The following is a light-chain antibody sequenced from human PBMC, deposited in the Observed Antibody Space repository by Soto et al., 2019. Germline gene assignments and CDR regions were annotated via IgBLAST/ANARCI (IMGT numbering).Light chain of an antibody. CDR2: LGS. Sequence: DIVMTQSPLSLPVTPGEPASISCRSSQSLLHSNGYNYLDWYLQKPGQSPQLLIYLGSNRASGVPDRFSGSASGTDFTLKISRVEAEDVGVYYCMQAIQTPHTFGQGTKLEIK. CDR1: QSLLHSNGYNY. J-gene: IGKJ2*01. CDR3: MQAIQTPHT. V-gene: IGKV2-28*01.